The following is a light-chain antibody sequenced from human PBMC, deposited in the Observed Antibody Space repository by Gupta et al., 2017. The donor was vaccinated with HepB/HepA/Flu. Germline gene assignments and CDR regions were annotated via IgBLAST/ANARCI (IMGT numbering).Light chain of an antibody. Sequence: DIVMTQSPLSLPVTPGEPASISCRSSQSLLHRTGYNYLDWYLQKPGQSPQLLIYLGSNRASGVPDRFSGSGSGTDFTLKISRVEVEDVGIYYCMQALQTPWTFGQGTKVEIK. CDR3: MQALQTPWT. J-gene: IGKJ1*01. CDR2: LGS. CDR1: QSLLHRTGYNY. V-gene: IGKV2-28*01.